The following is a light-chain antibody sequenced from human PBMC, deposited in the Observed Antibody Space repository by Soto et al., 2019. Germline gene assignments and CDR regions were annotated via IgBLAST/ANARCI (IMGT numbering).Light chain of an antibody. J-gene: IGLJ2*01. Sequence: QSALTQPASVSGSPGQSITISCTGTSSDVGGYNFVSWYQQHPGKAPRLMIFDVNNRPSGVSTRFSGSKSGNTASLTISGLQAEDEADYYCCPYSGSNTIVVFGGGTKVTVL. CDR1: SSDVGGYNF. CDR3: CPYSGSNTIVV. CDR2: DVN. V-gene: IGLV2-14*03.